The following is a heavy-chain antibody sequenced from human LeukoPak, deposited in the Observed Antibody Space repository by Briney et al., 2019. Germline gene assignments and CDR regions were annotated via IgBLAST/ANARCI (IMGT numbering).Heavy chain of an antibody. D-gene: IGHD3-10*01. V-gene: IGHV5-51*01. CDR2: IYPGDSDT. CDR3: ARLPFTMVRGVPPYYYGMDV. CDR1: GYSFTSYW. Sequence: GESLKISCKGSGYSFTSYWIGWVRQMPGKGLEWMGIIYPGDSDTRYSPSFQGQVTISADKSISTAYLQWSSLEASDTAMYYCARLPFTMVRGVPPYYYGMDVWGQGTTVTVSS. J-gene: IGHJ6*02.